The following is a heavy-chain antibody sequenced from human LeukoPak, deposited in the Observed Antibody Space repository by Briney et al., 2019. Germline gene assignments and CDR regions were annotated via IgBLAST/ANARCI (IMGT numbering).Heavy chain of an antibody. Sequence: SQTLSLTCTVSGGSISSGGYYWSWIRQHPRKGLEWIGYIYYSGSTYYNPSLKSRVTISVDTSKNQFSLKLSSVTAADTAVYYCARGEIGYFDLWGRGALVTVSS. J-gene: IGHJ2*01. CDR2: IYYSGST. CDR3: ARGEIGYFDL. V-gene: IGHV4-31*03. CDR1: GGSISSGGYY.